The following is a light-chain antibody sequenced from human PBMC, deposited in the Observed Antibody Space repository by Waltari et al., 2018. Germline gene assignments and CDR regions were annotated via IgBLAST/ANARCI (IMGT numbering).Light chain of an antibody. CDR2: QDN. J-gene: IGLJ3*02. Sequence: SYELTQPPSVSVSPGQTATITRSGDKLGDKYVCWYQKKPGQSPLVVIDQDNNRPSGIPERFPGSNSGNTATLTISGTQPLDEADYYCQAWDSSTVVFGGGTKLTVL. CDR3: QAWDSSTVV. CDR1: KLGDKY. V-gene: IGLV3-1*01.